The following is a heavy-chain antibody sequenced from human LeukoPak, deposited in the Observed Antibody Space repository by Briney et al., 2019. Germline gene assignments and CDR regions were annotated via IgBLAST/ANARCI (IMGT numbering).Heavy chain of an antibody. CDR3: ARRPQSYIDV. CDR1: GGSISSSSYY. J-gene: IGHJ6*03. CDR2: INYSGST. Sequence: PSETLSLTCTVSGGSISSSSYYWGWIRQPPGKGLEWIGSINYSGSTYYNPSLKSRVTISVDTSKNQFSLKLSSVTAADTAAYYCARRPQSYIDVWGKGTTVTVSS. V-gene: IGHV4-39*01.